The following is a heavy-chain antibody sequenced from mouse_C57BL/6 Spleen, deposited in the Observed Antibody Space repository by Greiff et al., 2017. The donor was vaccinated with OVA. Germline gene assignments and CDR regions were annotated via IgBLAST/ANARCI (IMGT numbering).Heavy chain of an antibody. D-gene: IGHD2-5*01. CDR2: ISYDGSN. V-gene: IGHV3-6*01. Sequence: DVKLQESGPGLVKPSQSLSLTCSVTGYSIPSGYYWNWIRQFPGNKLEWMGYISYDGSNNYNPSLKNRISITRDTSKNQFFLKLNSVTTEDTATYYCARRAAYYSNYWYFDVWGTGTTVTVSS. CDR1: GYSIPSGYY. J-gene: IGHJ1*03. CDR3: ARRAAYYSNYWYFDV.